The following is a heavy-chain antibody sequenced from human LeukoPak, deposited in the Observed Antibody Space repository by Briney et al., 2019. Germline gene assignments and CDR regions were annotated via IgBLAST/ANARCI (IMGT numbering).Heavy chain of an antibody. Sequence: ASVKVSCKASGYTFTGYYIHWVRQAPGQGLEWMGWIYPNSGGTKYAQKFQGRVTISADKSISTAYLQWSSLKASDTAMYYCARHDSSGFDYWGQGTLVTVSS. D-gene: IGHD3-22*01. J-gene: IGHJ4*02. CDR3: ARHDSSGFDY. V-gene: IGHV1-2*02. CDR1: GYTFTGYY. CDR2: IYPNSGGT.